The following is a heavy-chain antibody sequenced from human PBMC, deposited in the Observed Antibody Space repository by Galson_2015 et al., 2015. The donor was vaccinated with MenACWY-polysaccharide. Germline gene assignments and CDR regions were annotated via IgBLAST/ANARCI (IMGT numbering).Heavy chain of an antibody. CDR3: ARVPGGGYGHVFDY. CDR1: GFTFSSSE. CDR2: ISSSAGTT. V-gene: IGHV3-48*03. J-gene: IGHJ4*02. Sequence: SLRLSCAASGFTFSSSEMTWVRQAPGKGLEWLPYISSSAGTTYYADSVRGRFTISRDNAKTSLYLQMNSLRAEDAAVYYCARVPGGGYGHVFDYWGQGTLVTVSS. D-gene: IGHD5-18*01.